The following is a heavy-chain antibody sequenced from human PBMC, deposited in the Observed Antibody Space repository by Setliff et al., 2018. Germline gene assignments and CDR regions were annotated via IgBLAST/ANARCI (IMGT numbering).Heavy chain of an antibody. V-gene: IGHV1-8*02. CDR3: ARPPNPDYDSSGYYYVDYYYYMDV. J-gene: IGHJ6*03. CDR2: MNPNSGNT. Sequence: GASVKVSCKASGYTFTNYGISWLRQAPGQGLEWMGWMNPNSGNTGYAQKFQGRVTMTRYTSISTAYMELSSLRSEDTAVYYCARPPNPDYDSSGYYYVDYYYYMDVWGKGTTVTVSS. D-gene: IGHD3-22*01. CDR1: GYTFTNYG.